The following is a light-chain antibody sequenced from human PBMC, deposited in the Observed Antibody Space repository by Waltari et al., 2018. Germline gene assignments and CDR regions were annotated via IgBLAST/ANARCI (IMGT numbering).Light chain of an antibody. Sequence: QSALPQPAPVSGSPGQSLTIPCTGTSSDVGSYNLVSWYQQHPGKAPKLMIYEGSKRPSGVSNRYSGSKSGNTASLTISGLQSEDEADYYCWSYAGSSTCVFGGGTKLTVL. CDR2: EGS. V-gene: IGLV2-23*01. CDR1: SSDVGSYNL. J-gene: IGLJ3*02. CDR3: WSYAGSSTCV.